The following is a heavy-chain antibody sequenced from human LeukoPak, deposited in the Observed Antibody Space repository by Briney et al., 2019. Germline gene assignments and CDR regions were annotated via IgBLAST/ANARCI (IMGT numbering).Heavy chain of an antibody. CDR3: ARGGESYYGSGSHDY. J-gene: IGHJ4*02. V-gene: IGHV3-48*04. CDR2: ISSSSSTI. Sequence: GGSLRLSCAASGFTFSSYAMSWVRQAPGKGLEWVSYISSSSSTIYYADSMKGRFTISRDNAKNSLYLQMNSLRAEDTAVYYCARGGESYYGSGSHDYWGQGTLVTVSS. D-gene: IGHD3-10*01. CDR1: GFTFSSYA.